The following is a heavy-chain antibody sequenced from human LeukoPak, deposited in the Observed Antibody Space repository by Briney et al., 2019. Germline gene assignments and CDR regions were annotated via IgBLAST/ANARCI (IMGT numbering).Heavy chain of an antibody. D-gene: IGHD6-19*01. CDR2: INHSGST. J-gene: IGHJ4*02. CDR3: AREQWLANYFDY. V-gene: IGHV4-34*01. Sequence: GSLRLSCAASGFTFSRYAMSWVRQPPGKGLEWIGEINHSGSTNYNPSLKSRVTISVDTSKNQFSLKLSSVTAADTAVYYCAREQWLANYFDYWGQGTLVTVSS. CDR1: GFTFSRYA.